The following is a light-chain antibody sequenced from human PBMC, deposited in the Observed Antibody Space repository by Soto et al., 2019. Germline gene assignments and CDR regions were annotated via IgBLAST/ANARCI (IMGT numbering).Light chain of an antibody. CDR2: SAS. CDR1: QGISSY. CDR3: QQLSRYPLT. Sequence: VIWMTQSPSLLSASTGDRVTISCRMSQGISSYLAWYQQKPGKAPDLLIYSASTLQSGVPSRFSGSGSETEFSLTIRALQPEDFATYYWQQLSRYPLTFGGGTKVDI. J-gene: IGKJ4*01. V-gene: IGKV1D-8*01.